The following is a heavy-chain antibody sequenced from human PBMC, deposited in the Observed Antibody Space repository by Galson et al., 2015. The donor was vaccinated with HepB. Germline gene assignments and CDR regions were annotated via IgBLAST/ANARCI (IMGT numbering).Heavy chain of an antibody. D-gene: IGHD1-26*01. CDR3: ARDLEWELLVYNWFDP. Sequence: SLRLSCAASGFTFSSYSMNWVRQAPGKGLEWVSYISSSSSTIYYADSVKGRFTISRDNAKNSLYLQMNSLRDEDTAVYYCARDLEWELLVYNWFDPWGQGTLVTVSS. CDR1: GFTFSSYS. CDR2: ISSSSSTI. V-gene: IGHV3-48*02. J-gene: IGHJ5*02.